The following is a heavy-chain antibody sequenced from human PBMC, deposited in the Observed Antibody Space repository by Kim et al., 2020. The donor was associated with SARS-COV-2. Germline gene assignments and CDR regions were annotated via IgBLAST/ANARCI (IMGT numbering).Heavy chain of an antibody. V-gene: IGHV3-21*01. CDR3: ARDPGPDDY. D-gene: IGHD3-10*01. CDR2: ITSSSGYI. Sequence: GGSLRLSCAASGFTLSRYDMNWVRQAPGKGLECVSSITSSSGYIYYADSVKGRFTISRDDAKNSLFLQMNSLRAEDTAVYYCARDPGPDDYWGQGTLVTVSS. J-gene: IGHJ4*02. CDR1: GFTLSRYD.